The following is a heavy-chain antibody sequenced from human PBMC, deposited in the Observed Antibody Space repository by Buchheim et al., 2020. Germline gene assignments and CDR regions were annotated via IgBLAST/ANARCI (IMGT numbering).Heavy chain of an antibody. D-gene: IGHD3-9*01. V-gene: IGHV4-39*01. CDR3: ARRYFGWLFRGSGWFGP. CDR1: GGSISSSSYY. CDR2: IYYSGST. J-gene: IGHJ5*02. Sequence: QLQLQESGPGLVKPSETLSLTCTVSGGSISSSSYYWGWIRQPPGKGLEWIGSIYYSGSTYYNPSLKSRVTISVDTSKNQFSLKLSSVTAADSAVYSCARRYFGWLFRGSGWFGPWGQGTL.